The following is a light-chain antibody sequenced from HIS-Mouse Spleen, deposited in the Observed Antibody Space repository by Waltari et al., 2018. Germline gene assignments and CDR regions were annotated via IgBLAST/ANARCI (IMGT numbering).Light chain of an antibody. Sequence: SYVLTQPPSVSVAPGKTARITCGGNNIGSKSVHWYQQKPGQAPVPVVYDDSDRPPGIPGRFSGSNSGNTATLTIGRVEAGDEADYYCQVWDSSSDHVVFGGGTKLTVL. V-gene: IGLV3-21*03. CDR1: NIGSKS. J-gene: IGLJ2*01. CDR2: DDS. CDR3: QVWDSSSDHVV.